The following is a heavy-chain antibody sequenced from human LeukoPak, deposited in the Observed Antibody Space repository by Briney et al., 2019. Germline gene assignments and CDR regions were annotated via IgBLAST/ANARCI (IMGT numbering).Heavy chain of an antibody. CDR3: AREGGPYRPLDY. V-gene: IGHV4-4*02. J-gene: IGHJ4*02. CDR1: GGSISTTNW. Sequence: SKNQSLTCGVPGGSISTTNWWTWVRQPPGEGLEWIGEVHLSGRTHYNPSLESRVTMSVDMSENHISLRLTSVTAADTAVYYCAREGGPYRPLDYSGQGTLVTVSS. CDR2: VHLSGRT.